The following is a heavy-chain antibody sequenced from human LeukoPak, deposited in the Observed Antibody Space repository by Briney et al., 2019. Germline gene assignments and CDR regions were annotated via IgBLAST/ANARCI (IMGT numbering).Heavy chain of an antibody. Sequence: SETLSLTCAVYGGSFSGYYWSWIRQPPGKGLEWIGEVNHSGSTNYNPSLKSRVTISVDTSKNQFSLKLSSVTAADTAVYYCARDLGGRKKDYWGQGTLVTVSS. J-gene: IGHJ4*02. V-gene: IGHV4-34*01. D-gene: IGHD3-16*01. CDR2: VNHSGST. CDR3: ARDLGGRKKDY. CDR1: GGSFSGYY.